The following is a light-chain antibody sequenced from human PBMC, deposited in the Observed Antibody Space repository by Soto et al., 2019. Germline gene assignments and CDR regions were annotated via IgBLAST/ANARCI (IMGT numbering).Light chain of an antibody. CDR1: SSDVGGYNY. V-gene: IGLV2-14*01. CDR3: SSYTSSSTLEGVV. CDR2: DVS. J-gene: IGLJ2*01. Sequence: QSALTQPASVSGSPGQSITISCTGTSSDVGGYNYVSWYQQHPGKAPKLMIYDVSNRPSGVSNRFSGSKSGNTASLTISGIQAEDEADYYCSSYTSSSTLEGVVFGGGTKLTVL.